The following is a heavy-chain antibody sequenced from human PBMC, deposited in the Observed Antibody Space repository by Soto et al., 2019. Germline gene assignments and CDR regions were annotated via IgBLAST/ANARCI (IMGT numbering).Heavy chain of an antibody. CDR3: ARDDYVFTPKNYYSTNRAV. Sequence: QVQLVESGGGLVKPGGSLRLSCAASGFTFSDYYMSWIRQAPGKGLEWVSYISSSGSTIYYADSVKGRFTISRDNAKNLCYLKMNSLRAEDTPVYYCARDDYVFTPKNYYSTNRAVGGKGTPATVSS. CDR1: GFTFSDYY. V-gene: IGHV3-11*01. CDR2: ISSSGSTI. J-gene: IGHJ6*03. D-gene: IGHD3-16*01.